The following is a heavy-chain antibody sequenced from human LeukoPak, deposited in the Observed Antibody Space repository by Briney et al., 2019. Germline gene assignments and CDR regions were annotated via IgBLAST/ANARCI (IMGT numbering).Heavy chain of an antibody. V-gene: IGHV4-39*07. Sequence: PSETLSLTCTVSGASISSQNYYWSWVRQPPGKGLEWIGSIHHSDGTYHNPSLKSRVTISVDTSKNQFSLKLISVTAADTAVYYCVETPNYYYDSSGYLRWGQGTLVTVSS. CDR1: GASISSQNYY. CDR2: IHHSDGT. J-gene: IGHJ1*01. CDR3: VETPNYYYDSSGYLR. D-gene: IGHD3-22*01.